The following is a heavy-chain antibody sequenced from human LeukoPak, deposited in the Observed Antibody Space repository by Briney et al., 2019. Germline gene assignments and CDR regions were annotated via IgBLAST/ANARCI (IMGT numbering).Heavy chain of an antibody. Sequence: GSLRLSCAASGFTFSSYSMNWVRQAPGKGLEWIGSIYYSGSTYYNPSLKSRVTISVDTSKNQFSLKLSSVTAADTAVYYCARVWIQLWFGWFDPWGQGTLVTVSS. J-gene: IGHJ5*02. D-gene: IGHD5-18*01. CDR2: IYYSGST. V-gene: IGHV4-39*07. CDR1: GFTFSSYS. CDR3: ARVWIQLWFGWFDP.